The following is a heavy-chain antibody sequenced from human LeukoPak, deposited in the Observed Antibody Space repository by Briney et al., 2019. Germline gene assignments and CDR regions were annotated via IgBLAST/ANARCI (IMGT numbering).Heavy chain of an antibody. Sequence: PSETLSLTCTVSGGSISSYYWGWIRQPPGKGLEWIGSIYYSGSTYYNPSLKSRVTISVDTSKNQFSLKLSSLTAADTAVYYCARRWAYYFDYWGQGTLVTVSS. CDR3: ARRWAYYFDY. CDR1: GGSISSYY. V-gene: IGHV4-39*01. D-gene: IGHD1-26*01. CDR2: IYYSGST. J-gene: IGHJ4*02.